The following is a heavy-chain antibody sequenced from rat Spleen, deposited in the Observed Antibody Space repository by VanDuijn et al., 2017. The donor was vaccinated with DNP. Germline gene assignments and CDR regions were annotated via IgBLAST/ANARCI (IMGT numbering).Heavy chain of an antibody. D-gene: IGHD1-9*01. J-gene: IGHJ2*01. V-gene: IGHV5S13*01. CDR3: TKRGATGLTSYYFDY. Sequence: EVQLVESGGGLVQPGRSLKLSCAASGFIFSNYGMAWVRQAPTEGLEWVASISTGGDDTDYRDSVKGRFTISRDNAKNTQYLQMDSLRSEDTATYYCTKRGATGLTSYYFDYWGKGVMVTVSS. CDR1: GFIFSNYG. CDR2: ISTGGDDT.